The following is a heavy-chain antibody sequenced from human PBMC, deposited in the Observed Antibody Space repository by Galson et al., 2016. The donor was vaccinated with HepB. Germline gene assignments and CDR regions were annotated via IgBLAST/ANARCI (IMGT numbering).Heavy chain of an antibody. CDR1: GFTFSSYA. Sequence: SLRLSCAASGFTFSSYAMSWVRQAPGKGLEWVSAISGSGGTTYYADSVKGRFTISRDNSKDTLYVQMNSLRAEDMAVYYCAKSGKHLWSIDYWGQRALVTGSS. CDR3: AKSGKHLWSIDY. D-gene: IGHD5-18*01. CDR2: ISGSGGTT. V-gene: IGHV3-23*01. J-gene: IGHJ4*02.